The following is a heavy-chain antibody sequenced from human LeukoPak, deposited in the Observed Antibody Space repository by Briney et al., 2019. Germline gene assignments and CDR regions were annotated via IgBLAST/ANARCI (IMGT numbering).Heavy chain of an antibody. CDR2: TNPNSGGT. D-gene: IGHD1-26*01. CDR3: VKGSLGGFVDY. Sequence: ASVKVSCKASGYTFTGYYMHWVRQAPGQGLEWMGWTNPNSGGTNYAQKFQGRVTMTRDTSSSTAYMELSRLRSDDTAVYYCVKGSLGGFVDYWGQGTLVTVSS. J-gene: IGHJ4*02. CDR1: GYTFTGYY. V-gene: IGHV1-2*02.